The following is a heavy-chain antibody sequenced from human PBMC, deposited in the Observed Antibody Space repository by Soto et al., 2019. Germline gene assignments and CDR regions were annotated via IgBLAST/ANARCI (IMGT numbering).Heavy chain of an antibody. D-gene: IGHD5-12*01. J-gene: IGHJ4*02. CDR3: ARGYATITTDSFDY. Sequence: GASVKVSCKASGYTFTNYGISWGRQAPGQGLEWMGWISAYNGNTNYAQKLQGRVTMTTDTSTSTAYMELRSLRSDDTAVYYCARGYATITTDSFDYWGQGTLVTVSS. CDR2: ISAYNGNT. V-gene: IGHV1-18*01. CDR1: GYTFTNYG.